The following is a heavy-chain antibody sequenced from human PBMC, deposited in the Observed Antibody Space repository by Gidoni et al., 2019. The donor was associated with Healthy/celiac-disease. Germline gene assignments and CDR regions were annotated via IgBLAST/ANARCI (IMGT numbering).Heavy chain of an antibody. D-gene: IGHD3-22*01. CDR1: GFTFDDYA. J-gene: IGHJ4*02. V-gene: IGHV3-43D*03. CDR3: ARPAYSSGYLGLSLRY. CDR2: ISWDGGST. Sequence: EVQLVESGGVVVQPGGALRLSCAASGFTFDDYAMHWVRQAPGKGLEWVSLISWDGGSTYYADSVKGRFTISRDNSKNSLYLQMNSLRAEDTALYYCARPAYSSGYLGLSLRYWGQGTLVTVSS.